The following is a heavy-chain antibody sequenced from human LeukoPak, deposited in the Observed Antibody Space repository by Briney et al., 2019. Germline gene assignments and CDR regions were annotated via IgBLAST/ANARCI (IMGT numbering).Heavy chain of an antibody. V-gene: IGHV3-48*04. CDR1: GFTFSTYS. Sequence: GGSLRLSCAASGFTFSTYSITWVRQAPGKGLEWVSHISRDSSIIYYADPVKGRFTISRDDAKNSVFLHMNSLRAEDTAVYYCARDRLPVDYWGQGTLVTVSS. J-gene: IGHJ4*02. CDR3: ARDRLPVDY. CDR2: ISRDSSII.